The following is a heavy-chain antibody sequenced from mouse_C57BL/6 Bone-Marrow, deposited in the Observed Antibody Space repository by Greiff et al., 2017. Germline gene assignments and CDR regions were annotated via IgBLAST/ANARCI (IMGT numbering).Heavy chain of an antibody. Sequence: QVQLKESGPELVKPGASVKISCKASGYAFSSSWMNWVKQRPGKGLEWIGRIYPGDGDTNYNGKFKGKATLTADKSSSTAYRQLSSLTSEDSAVYFCARSYWGPWFAYWGQGTLVTVSA. D-gene: IGHD2-10*01. V-gene: IGHV1-82*01. CDR3: ARSYWGPWFAY. CDR1: GYAFSSSW. J-gene: IGHJ3*01. CDR2: IYPGDGDT.